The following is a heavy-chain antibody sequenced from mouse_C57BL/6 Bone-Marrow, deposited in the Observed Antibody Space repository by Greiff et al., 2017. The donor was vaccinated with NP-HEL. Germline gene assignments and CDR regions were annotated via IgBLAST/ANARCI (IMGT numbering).Heavy chain of an antibody. CDR2: IWSGGST. CDR1: GFSLTSYG. CDR3: AKNSNGSSYDWYFDV. D-gene: IGHD1-1*01. Sequence: VQGVESGPGLVQPSQSLSITCTVSGFSLTSYGVHWVRQPPGKGLEWLGVIWSGGSTDYNAAFISRLSISKDNSKSQVFFKMNSLQADDTAIYYCAKNSNGSSYDWYFDVWGTGTTVTVSS. J-gene: IGHJ1*03. V-gene: IGHV2-4*01.